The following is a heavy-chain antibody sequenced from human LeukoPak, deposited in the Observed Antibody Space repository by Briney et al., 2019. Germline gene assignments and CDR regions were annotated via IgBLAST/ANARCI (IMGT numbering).Heavy chain of an antibody. D-gene: IGHD3-10*01. Sequence: SETLSLTCTVSGYSISSSYYWSWIRQPAGKGLEWIGEINHSGSTNYNPSLKSRVTISVDTSKNQFSLKLSSVTAADTAVYYCARGYLAFLVRFDYWGQGTLVTVSS. CDR2: INHSGST. V-gene: IGHV4-38-2*02. CDR3: ARGYLAFLVRFDY. CDR1: GYSISSSYY. J-gene: IGHJ4*02.